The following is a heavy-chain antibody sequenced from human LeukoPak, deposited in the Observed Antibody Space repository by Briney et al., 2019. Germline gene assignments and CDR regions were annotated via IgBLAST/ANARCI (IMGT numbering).Heavy chain of an antibody. J-gene: IGHJ4*02. CDR1: GYTLTELA. CDR2: FDPEDGET. D-gene: IGHD1-26*01. V-gene: IGHV1-24*01. Sequence: AAVKVSCKVSGYTLTELAMHWVRQAPGKGLEWMGGFDPEDGETISARKFKGRVTMNEETSTHTAYMELSSLRSEDTAVYYCASLTVGDTYDYWGQGTLVTVSS. CDR3: ASLTVGDTYDY.